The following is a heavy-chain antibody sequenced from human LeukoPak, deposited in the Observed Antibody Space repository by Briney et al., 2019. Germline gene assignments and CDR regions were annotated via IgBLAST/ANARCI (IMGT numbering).Heavy chain of an antibody. J-gene: IGHJ6*03. D-gene: IGHD6-13*01. Sequence: SETLSLTCAVYGGSFSGYYWSWIRQPPGKGLEWIGEINHSGSTNSNPSLKSRVTISVDTSKNQFSLKLSSVTAADTAVYYCARGGSSSWYRPYYYYMDVWGKGTTVTVSS. CDR1: GGSFSGYY. CDR3: ARGGSSSWYRPYYYYMDV. CDR2: INHSGST. V-gene: IGHV4-34*01.